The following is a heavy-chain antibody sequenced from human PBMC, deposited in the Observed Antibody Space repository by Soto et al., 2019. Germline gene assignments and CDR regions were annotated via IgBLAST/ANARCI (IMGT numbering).Heavy chain of an antibody. V-gene: IGHV3-21*01. J-gene: IGHJ6*02. CDR1: GFTFSSYN. D-gene: IGHD1-26*01. CDR2: ISSSRSYI. CDR3: ASTRRDSYNNYYYYYGMDV. Sequence: EVQLVESGGGLVKPGGSLRLSCAASGFTFSSYNMNWVRQAPGKGLEWVSSISSSRSYIYYADSVKGRFTVSRDNAKNSLYLQMNSLRAEDTAVYYCASTRRDSYNNYYYYYGMDVWGQGTTVTVSS.